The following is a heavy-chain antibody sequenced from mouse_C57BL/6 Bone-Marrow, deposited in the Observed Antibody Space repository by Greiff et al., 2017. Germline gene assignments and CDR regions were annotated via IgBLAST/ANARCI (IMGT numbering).Heavy chain of an antibody. CDR3: ASSTVVAPMDY. CDR1: GFTFSSYA. Sequence: EVKLVESGGGLVKPGGSLKLSCAASGFTFSSYAMSWVRQTPEKRLEWVATISDGGSYTYYPDNVKGRFTISRDNAKNNLYLQMSQLKSEDTAMYYCASSTVVAPMDYWGQGTSVTVSS. J-gene: IGHJ4*01. V-gene: IGHV5-4*03. CDR2: ISDGGSYT. D-gene: IGHD1-1*01.